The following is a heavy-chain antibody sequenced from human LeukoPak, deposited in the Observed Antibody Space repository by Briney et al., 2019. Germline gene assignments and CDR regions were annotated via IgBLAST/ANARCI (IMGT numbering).Heavy chain of an antibody. CDR2: IYTSGST. J-gene: IGHJ4*02. CDR3: ARDRLSGWYYFDY. V-gene: IGHV4-61*02. CDR1: GGYISSGSYY. D-gene: IGHD2-15*01. Sequence: SETLSLTCTVSGGYISSGSYYWSWIRQPAGKGLEWIGRIYTSGSTNYNPSLKSRVTISVDTSKNQFSLKLSSVTAADTAVYYCARDRLSGWYYFDYWGQGTLVTVSS.